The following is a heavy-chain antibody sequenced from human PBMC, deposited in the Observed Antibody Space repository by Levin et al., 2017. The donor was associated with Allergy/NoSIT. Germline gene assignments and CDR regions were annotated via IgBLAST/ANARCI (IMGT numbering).Heavy chain of an antibody. V-gene: IGHV3-23*01. CDR1: GFTFSSYA. Sequence: GGSLRLSCAASGFTFSSYAMSWVRQAPGKGLEWVSAISGSGGRTYYADSVKGRFTISRDNSRNTLYLQMNSLRAEDTAVYYCAKDGVGSSWSPNDAFDIWGQGTMVTVSS. CDR3: AKDGVGSSWSPNDAFDI. CDR2: ISGSGGRT. D-gene: IGHD6-13*01. J-gene: IGHJ3*02.